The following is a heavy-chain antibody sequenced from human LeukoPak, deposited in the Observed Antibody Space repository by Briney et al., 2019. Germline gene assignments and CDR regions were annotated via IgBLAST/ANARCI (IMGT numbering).Heavy chain of an antibody. CDR2: ISGSGGST. CDR1: GFTFSSHA. J-gene: IGHJ4*02. V-gene: IGHV3-23*01. Sequence: GGSLRLSCAASGFTFSSHAMSWVRQAPGKGLEWVSAISGSGGSTYYADSVKGRFTISRDNSKNTLYLQMNSLRAEDTAVYYCAKAPYATVTTYYFDYWGQGTLVTVSS. CDR3: AKAPYATVTTYYFDY. D-gene: IGHD4-17*01.